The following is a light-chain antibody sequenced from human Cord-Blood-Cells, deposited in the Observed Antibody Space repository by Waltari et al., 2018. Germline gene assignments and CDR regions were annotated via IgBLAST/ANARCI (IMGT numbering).Light chain of an antibody. CDR3: QSYDSSNQV. Sequence: NFMLTQPHSVSESPGKTVTISCTGSSGSIASNYVQWYPQRPDSAATTVIYEDNQRPSGLPDRFSGSIDSSSNSASLTISGLKTEDEADYYCQSYDSSNQVFGGGTKLTVL. V-gene: IGLV6-57*02. CDR1: SGSIASNY. CDR2: EDN. J-gene: IGLJ3*02.